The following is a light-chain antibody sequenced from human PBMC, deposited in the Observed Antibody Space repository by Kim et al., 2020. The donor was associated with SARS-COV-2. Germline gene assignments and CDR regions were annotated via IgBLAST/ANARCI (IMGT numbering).Light chain of an antibody. CDR2: IDN. V-gene: IGLV1-44*01. CDR3: AAWDVSLNGVV. CDR1: RSNIGRYN. J-gene: IGLJ2*01. Sequence: QSVLTQPPSASGTPGQRVTIFCSGSRSNIGRYNVNWYQQLPGTAPKLLIFIDNQRPSGVPDRFSGSKSGTSASLAISGLQSEDEADYYCAAWDVSLNGVVFGGGTQLTVL.